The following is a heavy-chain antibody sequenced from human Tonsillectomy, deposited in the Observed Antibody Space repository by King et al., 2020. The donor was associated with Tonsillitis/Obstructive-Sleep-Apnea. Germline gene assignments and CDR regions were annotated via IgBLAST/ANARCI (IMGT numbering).Heavy chain of an antibody. D-gene: IGHD1-26*01. Sequence: VQLVESGGGWFQPEGPLRLSVAALEFPFSNLEMAGVGQPQGKGLDCVSYMVRRGIAIHYPDSRKGRLTISRDNAKNSLYLQMNSLRAEDTAVYYCARGDSGSYFPFDYWGPGTLVTVSS. CDR1: EFPFSNLE. CDR2: MVRRGIAI. V-gene: IGHV3-48*03. J-gene: IGHJ4*02. CDR3: ARGDSGSYFPFDY.